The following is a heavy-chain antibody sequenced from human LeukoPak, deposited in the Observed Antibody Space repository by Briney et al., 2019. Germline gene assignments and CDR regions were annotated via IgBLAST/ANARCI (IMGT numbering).Heavy chain of an antibody. V-gene: IGHV3-23*01. CDR3: AKQVVPAAMLDY. Sequence: GGSLRLSCAASGFTFRSYAMSWVRQAPGKGLEWVSAISGSGGSTYYADSVKGRFTISRDNSKNTLYLQMNSLRAEDSAVYYCAKQVVPAAMLDYWGQGTLVTVSS. CDR1: GFTFRSYA. J-gene: IGHJ4*02. D-gene: IGHD2-2*01. CDR2: ISGSGGST.